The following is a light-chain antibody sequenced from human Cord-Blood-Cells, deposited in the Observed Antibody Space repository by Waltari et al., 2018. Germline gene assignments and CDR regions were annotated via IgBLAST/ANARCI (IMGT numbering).Light chain of an antibody. CDR2: DVS. CDR1: SSDVGGYNY. V-gene: IGLV2-14*01. Sequence: QSALTQPASVSGSPGQSITISCTGTSSDVGGYNYVSWYQQHPGKAPKLMIYDVSNLPSGVSNRFSGSKSGNTASLTISGLQAEDEADYYCSSYTSSSTYVFGTGTKVTGL. CDR3: SSYTSSSTYV. J-gene: IGLJ1*01.